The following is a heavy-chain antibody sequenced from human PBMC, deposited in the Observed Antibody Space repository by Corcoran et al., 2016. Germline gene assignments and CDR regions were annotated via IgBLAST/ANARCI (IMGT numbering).Heavy chain of an antibody. Sequence: QVQLQQWGAGLLKPSETLSLTCAVYGGSFSGYYWSWIRQPPGKGLEWIGEINHSGSTNYNPSLKSRVTISVDTSKNQFSLKLSSVTAADTAVYYCASDRGYSSSWMGNWFDPWGQGTLVTVSS. V-gene: IGHV4-34*01. CDR2: INHSGST. D-gene: IGHD6-13*01. CDR3: ASDRGYSSSWMGNWFDP. CDR1: GGSFSGYY. J-gene: IGHJ5*02.